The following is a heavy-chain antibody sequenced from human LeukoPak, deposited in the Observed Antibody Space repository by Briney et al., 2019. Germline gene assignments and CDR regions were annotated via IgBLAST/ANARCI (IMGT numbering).Heavy chain of an antibody. D-gene: IGHD3-16*01. CDR3: AKVGNDYWYYFDY. V-gene: IGHV3-23*01. J-gene: IGHJ4*02. CDR1: GFTFSSYA. CDR2: ISGSGGST. Sequence: GGSLRLSCAASGFTFSSYAMSWVRQAPGKGLEWVSAISGSGGSTYYADSVKGRFTISRDNSKNTLYLQTNSLRAEDTAVYYCAKVGNDYWYYFDYWGQGTLVTVSS.